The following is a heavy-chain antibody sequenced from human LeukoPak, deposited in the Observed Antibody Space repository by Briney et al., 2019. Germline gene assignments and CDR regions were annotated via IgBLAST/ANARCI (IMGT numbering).Heavy chain of an antibody. CDR2: INPNSGGT. D-gene: IGHD4-17*01. CDR3: ARASTVTTIVDY. Sequence: ASVKVSCKASGYSFTGYYMHWVRQAPGQGLEWVGWINPNSGGTNYAQKFQGWVTMTRDTSISTAYMELSRLRSDDTAVYYCARASTVTTIVDYWGQGTLVTVSS. V-gene: IGHV1-2*04. J-gene: IGHJ4*02. CDR1: GYSFTGYY.